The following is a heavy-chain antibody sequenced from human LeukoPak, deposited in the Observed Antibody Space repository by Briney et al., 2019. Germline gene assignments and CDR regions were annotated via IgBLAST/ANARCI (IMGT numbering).Heavy chain of an antibody. CDR3: ARGAAYMYYFDY. V-gene: IGHV4-59*01. J-gene: IGHJ4*02. Sequence: NPSETLSLTCTVSGGSISSYYWNWLRQPPGKGREWRGYIYYSGSTNYNPSLKSRVTISVDTSKNQFSLKLSSVTAADTAVYYCARGAAYMYYFDYWGQGTLVTVSS. D-gene: IGHD2-15*01. CDR2: IYYSGST. CDR1: GGSISSYY.